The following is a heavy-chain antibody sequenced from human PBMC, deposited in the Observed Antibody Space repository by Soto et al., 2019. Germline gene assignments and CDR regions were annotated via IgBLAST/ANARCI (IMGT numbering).Heavy chain of an antibody. Sequence: GGSLRLSYAASGFTFSSYAMSWVRQAPGKGLEWVSVISGSGGSTYYADSVKGRFTISRDNSKNTLYLQMNSLRAEETAVYYCAKTFEVVVPPPSRYPYYYYGMDVWGQGTTVTVSS. V-gene: IGHV3-23*01. CDR2: ISGSGGST. J-gene: IGHJ6*02. CDR1: GFTFSSYA. CDR3: AKTFEVVVPPPSRYPYYYYGMDV. D-gene: IGHD2-2*01.